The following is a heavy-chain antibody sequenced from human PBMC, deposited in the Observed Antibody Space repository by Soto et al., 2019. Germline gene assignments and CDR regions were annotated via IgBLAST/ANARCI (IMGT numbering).Heavy chain of an antibody. Sequence: QVQLVESGGGVVQPGRSLRLSCAASGFTFNNCGMHWVRQAPGKGLEWVATISNDGSDKYYADSVKGRLTISRDNSKNTVYLQMNSLRAEDTALYYCAKDQGIAASHGVDWGQGTMVTVSS. D-gene: IGHD6-13*01. V-gene: IGHV3-30*18. CDR1: GFTFNNCG. CDR2: ISNDGSDK. CDR3: AKDQGIAASHGVD. J-gene: IGHJ3*01.